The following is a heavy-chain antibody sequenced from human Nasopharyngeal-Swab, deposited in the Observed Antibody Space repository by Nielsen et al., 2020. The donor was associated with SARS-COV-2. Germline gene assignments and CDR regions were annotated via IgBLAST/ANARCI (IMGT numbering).Heavy chain of an antibody. CDR3: ARDGLDYDFWSDYFMDV. CDR2: INSDGSRT. Sequence: GESLKISCAASGFTFSSYWMHWVRQAPGKGLVWVSRINSDGSRTRYADSVKGRFTISRDNAKNTLYLQMNSLRAEDTAVYYCARDGLDYDFWSDYFMDVWGQGTTVTVSS. D-gene: IGHD3-3*01. V-gene: IGHV3-74*01. J-gene: IGHJ6*02. CDR1: GFTFSSYW.